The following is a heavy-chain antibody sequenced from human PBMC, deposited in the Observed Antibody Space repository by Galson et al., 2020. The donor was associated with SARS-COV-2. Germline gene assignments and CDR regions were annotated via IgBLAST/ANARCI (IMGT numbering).Heavy chain of an antibody. J-gene: IGHJ4*02. V-gene: IGHV3-7*01. Sequence: ATGKGLEWVANINKDGSEKYYVDFVKGRFTISRDNAQNSLYLQMNSLRAEDTAVYYCARGGYDSSWYWRVWGRGTLVTVSS. D-gene: IGHD3-22*01. CDR2: INKDGSEK. CDR3: ARGGYDSSWYWRV.